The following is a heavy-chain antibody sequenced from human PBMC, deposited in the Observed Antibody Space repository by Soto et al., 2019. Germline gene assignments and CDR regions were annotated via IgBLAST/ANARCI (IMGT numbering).Heavy chain of an antibody. V-gene: IGHV3-23*01. J-gene: IGHJ6*02. Sequence: EVQLLESGGGLVQPGGSLRLSCAASGFTFSSYAMSWVRQAPGKGLEWVSAISGSGGSTYYADSVKGRFTISRDNSKNTLNLQMNSLRAEDTAVYYCAKDRGYSGSGDGMDVWGHGTTVTVSS. CDR3: AKDRGYSGSGDGMDV. CDR1: GFTFSSYA. CDR2: ISGSGGST. D-gene: IGHD5-12*01.